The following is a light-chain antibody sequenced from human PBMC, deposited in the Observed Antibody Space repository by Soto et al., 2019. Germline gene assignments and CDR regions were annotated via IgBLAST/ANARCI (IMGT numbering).Light chain of an antibody. CDR2: GAS. V-gene: IGKV3-15*01. CDR1: QSVSSN. Sequence: EIVMTQSPATLSVSPGERATLSCRASQSVSSNLAWYQRKPGQPPRLLIYGASTRATGIPARFSGSGSGTEFTLTISSLQSEDFAVYYCQQYNNWPLTFVGGTKVEIK. J-gene: IGKJ4*01. CDR3: QQYNNWPLT.